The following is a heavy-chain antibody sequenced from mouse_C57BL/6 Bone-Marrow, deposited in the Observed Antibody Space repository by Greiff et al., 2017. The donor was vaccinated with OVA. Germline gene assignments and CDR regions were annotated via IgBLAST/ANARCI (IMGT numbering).Heavy chain of an antibody. CDR2: ISSGSSTI. V-gene: IGHV5-17*01. D-gene: IGHD1-1*02. CDR1: GFTFSDYG. J-gene: IGHJ4*01. CDR3: ARYGPYAMDY. Sequence: EVQRVESGGGLVKPGGSLKLSCAASGFTFSDYGMHWVRQAPEKGLEWVAYISSGSSTIYYADTVKGRFTISRDNAKNTLFLQITSLRSEDTAMYYCARYGPYAMDYWGQGTSVTVSS.